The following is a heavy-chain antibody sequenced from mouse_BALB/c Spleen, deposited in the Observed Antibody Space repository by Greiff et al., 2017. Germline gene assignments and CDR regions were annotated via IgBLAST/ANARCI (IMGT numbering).Heavy chain of an antibody. CDR3: ARFYYYGSSYWYFDV. CDR1: GYSINSDYA. V-gene: IGHV3-2*02. D-gene: IGHD1-1*01. J-gene: IGHJ1*01. CDR2: ISYSGST. Sequence: EVKLLESGPGLVKPSQSLSLTCTVTGYSINSDYAWNWIRQLPGNKLEWMGYISYSGSTSYNPSLKSRISITRDTSKNQFFLQLNSVTTEDTATYYCARFYYYGSSYWYFDVWGAGTTVTVSS.